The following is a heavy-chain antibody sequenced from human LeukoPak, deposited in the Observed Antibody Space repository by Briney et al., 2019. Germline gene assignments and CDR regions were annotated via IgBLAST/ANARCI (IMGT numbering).Heavy chain of an antibody. V-gene: IGHV1-46*01. CDR2: INPNDGST. D-gene: IGHD3-22*01. Sequence: ASVKVSCKASGYTFIAYHMHWVRQAPGQGLEWMGIINPNDGSTNYAQRFQGRVTMTRDRSTSTVYMELSSLRSEDTAVYYYARGTQIDSSVYYAGHFDYWGQGTLVTVSS. CDR1: GYTFIAYH. CDR3: ARGTQIDSSVYYAGHFDY. J-gene: IGHJ4*02.